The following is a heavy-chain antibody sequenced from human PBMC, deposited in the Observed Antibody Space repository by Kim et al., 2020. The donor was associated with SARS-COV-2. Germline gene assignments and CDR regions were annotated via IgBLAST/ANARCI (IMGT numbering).Heavy chain of an antibody. Sequence: GRFTISRDNSKSTLYLQMNSLRIEDTAVYYCARANYRESLGVSNYYNGMDVWGQGTTVTVSS. CDR3: ARANYRESLGVSNYYNGMDV. V-gene: IGHV3-30*01. J-gene: IGHJ6*02. D-gene: IGHD3-16*02.